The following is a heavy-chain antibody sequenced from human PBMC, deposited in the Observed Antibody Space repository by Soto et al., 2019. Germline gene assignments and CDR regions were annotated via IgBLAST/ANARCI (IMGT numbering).Heavy chain of an antibody. CDR3: ARATWIQLWSLFDY. Sequence: GGSLRLSCAASGFTFSSYAMHWVRQAPGKGLEWVAVISYDGSNKYYADSVKGRFTISRDNSKNTLYPQMNSLRAEDTAVYYCARATWIQLWSLFDYWGQGTLVTVSS. CDR2: ISYDGSNK. D-gene: IGHD5-18*01. J-gene: IGHJ4*02. CDR1: GFTFSSYA. V-gene: IGHV3-30-3*01.